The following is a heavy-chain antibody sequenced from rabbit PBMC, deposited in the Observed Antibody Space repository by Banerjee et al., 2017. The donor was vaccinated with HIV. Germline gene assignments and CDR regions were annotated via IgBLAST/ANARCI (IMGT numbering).Heavy chain of an antibody. CDR1: GIDFSSYYY. CDR2: IYTSSGST. J-gene: IGHJ6*01. V-gene: IGHV1S43*01. Sequence: QQQLEESGGGLVKPGGTLTLTCKASGIDFSSYYYMCWVRQAPGKGLELIACIYTSSGSTWYASWVNGRFTISRSTSLNTVTLQVTSLTAADTATYFCARDDGESSGWSLGLWGPGTLVTVS. D-gene: IGHD1-1*01. CDR3: ARDDGESSGWSLGL.